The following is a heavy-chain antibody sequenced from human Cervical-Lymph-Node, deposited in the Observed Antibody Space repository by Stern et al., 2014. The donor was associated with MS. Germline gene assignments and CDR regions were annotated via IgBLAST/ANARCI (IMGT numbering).Heavy chain of an antibody. Sequence: VQLLQPGAEMKKPGESLKISCKGYGYSFTTYWIGWVRQMPGKGLEWMGMIYPGNSDTRYSPSFQGQVTISADKSISTAYLQWNSLKASDTAMYYCARHSVSSVGGMDVWGQGTTVTVSS. CDR3: ARHSVSSVGGMDV. V-gene: IGHV5-51*01. CDR1: GYSFTTYW. CDR2: IYPGNSDT. J-gene: IGHJ6*02. D-gene: IGHD3-16*02.